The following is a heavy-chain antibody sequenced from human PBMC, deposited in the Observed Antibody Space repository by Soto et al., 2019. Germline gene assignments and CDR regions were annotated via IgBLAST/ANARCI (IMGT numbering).Heavy chain of an antibody. J-gene: IGHJ6*02. CDR3: RSSTSCYDESCVDV. CDR2: LYHIGST. Sequence: TSETLSLTCAVSGYSISSGNYWAWIRQPPGRGLEWIGSLYHIGSTHYNTSLKSRVTISVDTSKNHFSLELSSVTAADTAIYYCRSSTSCYDESCVDVWGQGTMVTVSS. D-gene: IGHD2-2*01. V-gene: IGHV4-38-2*01. CDR1: GYSISSGNY.